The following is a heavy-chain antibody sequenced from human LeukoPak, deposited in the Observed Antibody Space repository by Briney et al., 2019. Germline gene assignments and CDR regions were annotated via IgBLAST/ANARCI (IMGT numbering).Heavy chain of an antibody. CDR2: INWNGGST. CDR1: GFTFDDYG. D-gene: IGHD6-6*01. Sequence: GGSLRLSCAASGFTFDDYGMSWVRQAPGKGLEWVSGINWNGGSTGYADSVKGRFTISRDNAKDSLYLQMNSLRAEDTALYYCARAGSSSFGHGFRADYYYYYYMDVWGKGTTVTVSS. J-gene: IGHJ6*03. V-gene: IGHV3-20*04. CDR3: ARAGSSSFGHGFRADYYYYYYMDV.